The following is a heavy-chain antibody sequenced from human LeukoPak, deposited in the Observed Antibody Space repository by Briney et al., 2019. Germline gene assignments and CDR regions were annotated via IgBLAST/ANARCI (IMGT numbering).Heavy chain of an antibody. V-gene: IGHV4-34*01. CDR1: GGSFSGYY. Sequence: PSETLSLTCAVYGGSFSGYYWSWIRQPPGKGLEWIGEINHSGSTNYNPSLKSRVTISVDTSKNQFSLKLSSVTAADTAVYYCARGSSGYYYVGTDYWGQGTLVTVS. CDR3: ARGSSGYYYVGTDY. D-gene: IGHD3-22*01. CDR2: INHSGST. J-gene: IGHJ4*02.